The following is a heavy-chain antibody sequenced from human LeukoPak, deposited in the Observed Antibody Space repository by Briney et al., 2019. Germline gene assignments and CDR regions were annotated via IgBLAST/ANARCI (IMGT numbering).Heavy chain of an antibody. D-gene: IGHD3-22*01. J-gene: IGHJ6*03. CDR3: ARGPGGRSGYYPLEDYYYYYYMDV. CDR1: GYTFTSYG. CDR2: ISAYKGNT. Sequence: ASVKVSCKASGYTFTSYGINWLRQAPGQGLEWMGWISAYKGNTNYAQKFQGRVTMTTDTSTSTAYMGLRSLRSDDTAVYYCARGPGGRSGYYPLEDYYYYYYMDVWGKGTTVTVSS. V-gene: IGHV1-18*01.